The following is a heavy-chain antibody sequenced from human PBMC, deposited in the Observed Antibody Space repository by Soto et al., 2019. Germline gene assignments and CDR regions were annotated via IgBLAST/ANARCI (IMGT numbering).Heavy chain of an antibody. J-gene: IGHJ6*01. Sequence: QVQLVESGGGVVQPGRSLRLSCAASGFTFSSYAMHWVRQAPGKGLEWVAVISYDGSNKYYADSVKGRFTISRDNSKSTRYLQMNSLRAEDTAVYYCARYGILEWLNYGMDVWGQGTTVTVSS. CDR2: ISYDGSNK. D-gene: IGHD3-3*01. V-gene: IGHV3-30-3*01. CDR1: GFTFSSYA. CDR3: ARYGILEWLNYGMDV.